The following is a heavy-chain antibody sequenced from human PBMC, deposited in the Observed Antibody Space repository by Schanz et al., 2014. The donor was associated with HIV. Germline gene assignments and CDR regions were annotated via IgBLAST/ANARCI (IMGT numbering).Heavy chain of an antibody. J-gene: IGHJ4*02. CDR2: IIPLFGTT. CDR3: ARGGSGWYGYEGFDY. CDR1: GGTFRSFA. V-gene: IGHV1-69*06. Sequence: QVQLVQSGADVKKPGSSVKVSCKPSGGTFRSFAISWVRQAPGQGLEWMGGIIPLFGTTNYAQKFQGRVTMTTDTSTTTAYMELRSLRSDETAIYYCARGGSGWYGYEGFDYWGQGTLVTVSS. D-gene: IGHD6-19*01.